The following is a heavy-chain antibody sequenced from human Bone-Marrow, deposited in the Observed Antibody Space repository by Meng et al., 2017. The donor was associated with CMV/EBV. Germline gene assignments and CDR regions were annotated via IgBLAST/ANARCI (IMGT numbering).Heavy chain of an antibody. J-gene: IGHJ6*02. CDR3: ARSRYSSSSFDDMDV. D-gene: IGHD6-6*01. CDR2: INGDGKST. Sequence: GGSLRLSCAASGFTFSSYWMHWVRQTPGKWLVWVSRINGDGKSTRHADSVKGRFTISRDNAKNTLYLQMNSLRAEDTAVYYCARSRYSSSSFDDMDVWGQGTTVTVSS. V-gene: IGHV3-74*01. CDR1: GFTFSSYW.